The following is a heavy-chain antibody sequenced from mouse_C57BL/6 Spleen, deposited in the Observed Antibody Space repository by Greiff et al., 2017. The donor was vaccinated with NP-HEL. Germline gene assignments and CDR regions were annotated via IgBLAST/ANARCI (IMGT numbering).Heavy chain of an antibody. Sequence: EVQGVESGEGLVKPGGSLKLSCAASGFTFSSYAMSWVRQTPEKRLEWVAYISSGGDYIYYADTVKGRFTISRDNARNTLYLQMSSLKAEDTAMYYCTRELRYSYAMDYWGQGTSVTVSS. J-gene: IGHJ4*01. D-gene: IGHD1-1*01. CDR3: TRELRYSYAMDY. V-gene: IGHV5-9-1*02. CDR1: GFTFSSYA. CDR2: ISSGGDYI.